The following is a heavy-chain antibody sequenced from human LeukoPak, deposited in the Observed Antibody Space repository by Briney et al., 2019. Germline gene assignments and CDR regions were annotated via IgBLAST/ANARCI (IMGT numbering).Heavy chain of an antibody. J-gene: IGHJ4*02. CDR1: GYTFTGYY. CDR2: INPDSGAT. D-gene: IGHD4-17*01. CDR3: ARGDDNGDYEAID. Sequence: GASVKVSCKASGYTFTGYYMHWVRQAPGQGLEWMGWINPDSGATNYEQKFQGRVTMTRDTSISTAYMEVGSLRSDDTAVYYCARGDDNGDYEAIDWGQGTLVTVSS. V-gene: IGHV1-2*02.